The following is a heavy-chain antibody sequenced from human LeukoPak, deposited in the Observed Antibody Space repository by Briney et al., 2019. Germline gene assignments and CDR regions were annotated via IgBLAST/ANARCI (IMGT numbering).Heavy chain of an antibody. Sequence: GGSLRLSCAASGFTFSSYAMSWVRQAPGKGLEWVSAISGSGGSTYYADSVKGRFTISRDNSKNTLYLQMNSLRAEDTAVYYCAKDGEYDYVWGSYRFSWYYFDYWGQGTLVTVSS. D-gene: IGHD3-16*02. CDR2: ISGSGGST. V-gene: IGHV3-23*01. CDR3: AKDGEYDYVWGSYRFSWYYFDY. CDR1: GFTFSSYA. J-gene: IGHJ4*02.